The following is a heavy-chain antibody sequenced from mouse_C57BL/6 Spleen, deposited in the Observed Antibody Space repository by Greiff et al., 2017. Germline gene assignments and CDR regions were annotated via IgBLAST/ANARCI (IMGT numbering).Heavy chain of an antibody. CDR3: AREGSSGYDYYAMDY. CDR2: INPNNGGT. V-gene: IGHV1-22*01. J-gene: IGHJ4*01. D-gene: IGHD3-2*02. CDR1: GYTFTDYN. Sequence: VQLKQSGPELVKPGASVKMSCKASGYTFTDYNMHWVKQSHGKSLEWIGYINPNNGGTSYNQKFKGKATLTVNKSSSTAYMELRSLTSEDSAVYYCAREGSSGYDYYAMDYWGQGTSGTVSS.